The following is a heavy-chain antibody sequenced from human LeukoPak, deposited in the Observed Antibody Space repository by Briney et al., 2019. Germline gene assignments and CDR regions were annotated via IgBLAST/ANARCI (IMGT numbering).Heavy chain of an antibody. V-gene: IGHV3-7*01. D-gene: IGHD4-17*01. Sequence: GGSLRLSCAASGFTFSSYWMSWVRQAPGKGPEWVANIKQDGSEKSYVDSVRGRFTISRDNAKNSLYLQMNSLRAEDTAVYYCATRGFYGDYGVNYYYGMDVWGQGTTVTVSS. CDR2: IKQDGSEK. CDR3: ATRGFYGDYGVNYYYGMDV. CDR1: GFTFSSYW. J-gene: IGHJ6*02.